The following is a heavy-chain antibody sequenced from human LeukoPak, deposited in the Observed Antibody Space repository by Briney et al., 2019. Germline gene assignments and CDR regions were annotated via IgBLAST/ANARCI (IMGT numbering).Heavy chain of an antibody. CDR2: MYHNGST. CDR1: GGSISSISYY. D-gene: IGHD5-24*01. CDR3: ARHPSGRMWLQQGGWFDP. J-gene: IGHJ5*02. Sequence: SETLSLTCTVSGGSISSISYYWGWIRQPPGKGLEWIRSMYHNGSTYYNPSLKSRVTISVDTSKNQFFLKLTSVTAADTAVYYYARHPSGRMWLQQGGWFDPWGQGTLVTVSS. V-gene: IGHV4-39*01.